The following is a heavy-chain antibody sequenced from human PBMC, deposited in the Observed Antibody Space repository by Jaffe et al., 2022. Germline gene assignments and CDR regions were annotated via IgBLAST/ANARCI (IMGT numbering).Heavy chain of an antibody. CDR1: GFTFSSYS. CDR3: ARVRSSSLTYYYYYYMDV. J-gene: IGHJ6*03. V-gene: IGHV3-21*01. D-gene: IGHD6-13*01. Sequence: EVQLVESGGGLVKPGGSLRLSCAASGFTFSSYSMNWVRQAPGKGLEWVSSISSSSSYIYYADSVKGRFTISRDNAKNSLYLQMNSLRAEDTAVYYCARVRSSSLTYYYYYYMDVWGKGTTVTVSS. CDR2: ISSSSSYI.